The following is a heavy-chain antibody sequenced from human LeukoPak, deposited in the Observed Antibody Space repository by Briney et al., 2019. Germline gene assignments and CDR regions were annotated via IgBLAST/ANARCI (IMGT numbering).Heavy chain of an antibody. V-gene: IGHV1-24*01. CDR2: FDPEDGET. Sequence: ASVKVSCKVSGYTLTELSMHWVRQAPGKGLEWMGGFDPEDGETIYAQKFQGRVTMTEDTSTDTAYMELSSLRSDDTAVYYCARRYYDTGYFQHWGQGTLVTVSS. J-gene: IGHJ1*01. D-gene: IGHD3-22*01. CDR3: ARRYYDTGYFQH. CDR1: GYTLTELS.